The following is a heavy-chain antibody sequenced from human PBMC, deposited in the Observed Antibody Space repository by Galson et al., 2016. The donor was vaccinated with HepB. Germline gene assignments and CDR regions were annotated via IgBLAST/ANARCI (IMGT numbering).Heavy chain of an antibody. J-gene: IGHJ3*02. D-gene: IGHD3-16*01. CDR2: ITSGGST. V-gene: IGHV3-23*01. CDR3: ARDGGIPGAAFDI. CDR1: GFTFSSYA. Sequence: SLRLSCAASGFTFSSYAMTWVRQAPGKGLEWVSVITSGGSTYYAASVKGRFTISRDNAKNSLYLQMNSLRDEDTAVYYCARDGGIPGAAFDIWGQGTMVTVSS.